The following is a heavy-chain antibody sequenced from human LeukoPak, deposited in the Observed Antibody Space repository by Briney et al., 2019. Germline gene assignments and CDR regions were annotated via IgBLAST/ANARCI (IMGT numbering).Heavy chain of an antibody. V-gene: IGHV3-49*04. CDR2: IRSKAYGGTT. D-gene: IGHD6-13*01. CDR3: TSGRYSSSWYGAYYFDY. Sequence: PGGSLRLSCAASGFTFSSYWMSWVRQAPGKGLEWVGFIRSKAYGGTTEYAASVKGRFTISRDDSKSIAYLQMNSLKTEDTAVYYCTSGRYSSSWYGAYYFDYWGQGTLVTVSS. J-gene: IGHJ4*02. CDR1: GFTFSSYW.